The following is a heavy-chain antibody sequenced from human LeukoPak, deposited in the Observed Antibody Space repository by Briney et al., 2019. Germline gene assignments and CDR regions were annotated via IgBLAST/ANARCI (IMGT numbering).Heavy chain of an antibody. D-gene: IGHD2-2*02. J-gene: IGHJ4*02. CDR3: ARGDIYCSSTSCYTGPNY. V-gene: IGHV1-8*03. CDR1: GYTFTSYD. CDR2: MNPNSGNT. Sequence: GASVKVSCKAPGYTFTSYDINWVRQATGQGLEWMGWMNPNSGNTGYAQKFQGRVTITRNTSISTAYMELSSLRSEDTAVYYCARGDIYCSSTSCYTGPNYWGQGTLVTVSS.